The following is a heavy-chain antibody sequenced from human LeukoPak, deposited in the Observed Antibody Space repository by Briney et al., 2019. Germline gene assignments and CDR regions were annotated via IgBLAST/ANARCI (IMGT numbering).Heavy chain of an antibody. Sequence: GSLRLSCAASGFTFSSYAMSWVRQAPGKGLEWVAFIRYDGSNKYYADSVKGRFTTSRDNAKNSLYLLMNSLRADDTAVYYCARASDGDYGRAAFDYWGQGSLVTVSS. J-gene: IGHJ4*02. CDR3: ARASDGDYGRAAFDY. CDR1: GFTFSSYA. V-gene: IGHV3-30*02. D-gene: IGHD4-17*01. CDR2: IRYDGSNK.